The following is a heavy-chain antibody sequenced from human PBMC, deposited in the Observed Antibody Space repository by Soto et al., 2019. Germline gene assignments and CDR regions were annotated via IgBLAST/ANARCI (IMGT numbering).Heavy chain of an antibody. CDR3: ARDGLSTSSYFDY. D-gene: IGHD6-6*01. CDR1: GYSFTDYW. J-gene: IGHJ4*02. Sequence: EVQLVQSGAEVTKPGESLKISCKASGYSFTDYWIGWVRQMPGKGLEWMGIIYPGDSDTKYSPSFQGQVTMSADKSNSTAYLQWNSLKASDTAMYYCARDGLSTSSYFDYWGQGTLVTVSS. V-gene: IGHV5-51*01. CDR2: IYPGDSDT.